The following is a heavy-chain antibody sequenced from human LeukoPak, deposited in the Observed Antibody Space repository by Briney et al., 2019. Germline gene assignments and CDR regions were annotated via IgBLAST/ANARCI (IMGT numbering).Heavy chain of an antibody. V-gene: IGHV3-53*01. CDR1: GFTVSSNY. CDR3: AREDDYGVYYYGMDV. Sequence: GGSLRLSCAASGFTVSSNYMSWVRQAPGKGLEWVSVIYSGGSTYYADSVKGRFTISRDNSKNTLYLQMNSLRAEDTAVYYCAREDDYGVYYYGMDVWGQGTTVTVSS. CDR2: IYSGGST. J-gene: IGHJ6*02. D-gene: IGHD4-17*01.